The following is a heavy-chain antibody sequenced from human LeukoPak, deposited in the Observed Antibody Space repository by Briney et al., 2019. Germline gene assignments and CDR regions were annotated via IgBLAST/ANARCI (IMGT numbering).Heavy chain of an antibody. Sequence: GGSLRLSCAASGFTFSSYEMNWVRQAPGKGLGWVSYISSSGSTIYYADSVKGRFTISRDNAKNSLYLQMNSLRAEDTAVYYCARGPVVVLPYYYYYGMDVWGQGTTVTVSS. D-gene: IGHD3-22*01. V-gene: IGHV3-48*03. CDR2: ISSSGSTI. J-gene: IGHJ6*02. CDR3: ARGPVVVLPYYYYYGMDV. CDR1: GFTFSSYE.